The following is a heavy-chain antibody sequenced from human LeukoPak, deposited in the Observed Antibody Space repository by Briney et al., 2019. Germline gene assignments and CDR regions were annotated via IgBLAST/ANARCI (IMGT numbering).Heavy chain of an antibody. V-gene: IGHV4-34*01. Sequence: SETLSLTCAVYGGSFSGYYWSWIRQPPGKGLEWIGEINHSGSTNYNPSLKSRVTISVDTSKNQFSLKLSSVTAADTAVYYCASSLSDWYLKFDYWGQGTLVTVSS. CDR2: INHSGST. CDR3: ASSLSDWYLKFDY. CDR1: GGSFSGYY. D-gene: IGHD6-19*01. J-gene: IGHJ4*02.